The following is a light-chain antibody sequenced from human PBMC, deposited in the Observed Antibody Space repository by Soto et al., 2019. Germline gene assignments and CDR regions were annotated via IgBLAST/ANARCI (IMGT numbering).Light chain of an antibody. CDR1: QSVSSSY. Sequence: EIALTQSPATLSLSPGERATLSCRASQSVSSSYLAWYQLKPGQAPRLLIYDASNRATGIPARFSGSGSGTDFTLTISSLEPEDFAVYYCQQRSNWPLTFGGGTKVDI. CDR2: DAS. J-gene: IGKJ4*01. V-gene: IGKV3-11*01. CDR3: QQRSNWPLT.